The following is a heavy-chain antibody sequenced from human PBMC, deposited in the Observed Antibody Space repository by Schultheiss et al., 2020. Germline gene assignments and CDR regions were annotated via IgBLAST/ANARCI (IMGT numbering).Heavy chain of an antibody. CDR3: ARDQYSSSSVGLWNYYYYYGMDV. Sequence: GGSLRLSCAASGFTFSSYWMSWVRQAPGKGLEWVANIKQDGSEKYYVDSVKGRFTISRDNAKNSLYLQMNSLRAEDTAVYYCARDQYSSSSVGLWNYYYYYGMDVWGQGTTVTVSS. CDR2: IKQDGSEK. D-gene: IGHD6-13*01. V-gene: IGHV3-7*01. CDR1: GFTFSSYW. J-gene: IGHJ6*02.